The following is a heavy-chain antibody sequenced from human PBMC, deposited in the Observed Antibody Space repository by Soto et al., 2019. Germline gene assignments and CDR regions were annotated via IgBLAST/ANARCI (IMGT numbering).Heavy chain of an antibody. Sequence: QVQLVESGGGVVQPGRSLRLSCAASGFTFSSYGMHWVRQAPGKGLEWVAVISYDGSNKYYADSVKGRFTISRDNSKNTLYLQMNSLRDEDTAVYYCAKEHFYDFGSGYYMERTRFDPWGQGTLVTVSS. D-gene: IGHD3-3*01. CDR1: GFTFSSYG. J-gene: IGHJ5*02. CDR2: ISYDGSNK. V-gene: IGHV3-30*18. CDR3: AKEHFYDFGSGYYMERTRFDP.